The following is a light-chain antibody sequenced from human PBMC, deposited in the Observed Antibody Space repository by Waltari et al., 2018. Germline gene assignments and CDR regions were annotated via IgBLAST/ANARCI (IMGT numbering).Light chain of an antibody. CDR3: QQYGSSPPYT. V-gene: IGKV3-20*01. Sequence: DTVLTQSPATLPLSPGERATLSCRARQSVSSSDLAWYQQKPGQAPRLLIYGASSRATGIPDRFSGSGSGTDFTLTISRLEPEDFAVYYCQQYGSSPPYTFGQGTKLEIK. J-gene: IGKJ2*01. CDR2: GAS. CDR1: QSVSSSD.